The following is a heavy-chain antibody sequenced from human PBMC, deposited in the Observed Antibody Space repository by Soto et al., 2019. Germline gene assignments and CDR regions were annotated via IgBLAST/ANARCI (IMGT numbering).Heavy chain of an antibody. CDR2: INPNSGGT. CDR1: GYTFSGFY. J-gene: IGHJ4*02. V-gene: IGHV1-2*02. CDR3: ASAAVTGTAGLDF. D-gene: IGHD6-19*01. Sequence: QVLLLQSGAEGKKPGASVKVSCKASGYTFSGFYMHWVRQAPGQGLEWMVWINPNSGGTKSAEKFQGRVTMTRDTSSSTAYMELSRLTSDDTAVYYCASAAVTGTAGLDFWGQGTQVTVSS.